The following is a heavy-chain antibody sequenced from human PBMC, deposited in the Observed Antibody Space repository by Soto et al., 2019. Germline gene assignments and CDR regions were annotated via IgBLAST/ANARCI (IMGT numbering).Heavy chain of an antibody. V-gene: IGHV3-23*01. Sequence: EVPLLESGGGLVQPGGSLRLSCAASGFTFNNYAMTWVRQAPGKGLEWDSAIRGGGDTTSYADSVKGRFTVSRDGSKNTLYLQMSSLRAEDTALYYCAKGRGGSGSLTPRVDFWGQGTLVTVSS. CDR1: GFTFNNYA. CDR2: IRGGGDTT. D-gene: IGHD3-10*01. J-gene: IGHJ4*02. CDR3: AKGRGGSGSLTPRVDF.